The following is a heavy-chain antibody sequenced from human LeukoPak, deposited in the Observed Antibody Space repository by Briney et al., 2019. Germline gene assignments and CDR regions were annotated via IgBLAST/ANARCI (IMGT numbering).Heavy chain of an antibody. Sequence: GGSLRLSCAASGFTFSIYSMNWVRQAPGKGLGWVSSISSSGTNKYYADSVKGRFTISRDNAKNSLYLQMNSLRAEDTAVYYCASGSYDTRRYDYWGQGILVTVTS. CDR3: ASGSYDTRRYDY. CDR2: ISSSGTNK. J-gene: IGHJ4*02. V-gene: IGHV3-21*06. D-gene: IGHD1-26*01. CDR1: GFTFSIYS.